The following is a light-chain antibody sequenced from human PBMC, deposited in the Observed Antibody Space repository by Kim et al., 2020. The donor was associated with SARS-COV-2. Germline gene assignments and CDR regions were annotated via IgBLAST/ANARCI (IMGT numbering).Light chain of an antibody. CDR2: DVS. V-gene: IGLV2-14*04. CDR3: SSYTSSSTLA. CDR1: SSGVGGYNY. J-gene: IGLJ2*01. Sequence: GQSITISCTGTSSGVGGYNYVSWFQRQPVKATNLMIYDVSKRPSGVSNRFSGPKSGTTASLTISGLQTEDEADYYCSSYTSSSTLAFGGGTTLTVL.